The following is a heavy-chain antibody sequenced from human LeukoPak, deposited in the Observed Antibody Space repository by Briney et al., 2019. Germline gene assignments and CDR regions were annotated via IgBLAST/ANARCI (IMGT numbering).Heavy chain of an antibody. J-gene: IGHJ5*02. CDR1: GGSISSSSYY. CDR2: IYYSGST. D-gene: IGHD6-19*01. V-gene: IGHV4-39*07. Sequence: PSETLSLTCTVSGGSISSSSYYWGWIRQPPGKGLEWIGSIYYSGSTYYNPSLKSRVTISVDTSKNQFSLKLSSVTAADTAVYYCARGQYSSGWVPFDPWGQGTLVTVSS. CDR3: ARGQYSSGWVPFDP.